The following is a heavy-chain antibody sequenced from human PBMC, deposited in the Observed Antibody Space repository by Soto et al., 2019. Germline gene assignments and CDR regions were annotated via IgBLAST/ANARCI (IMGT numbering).Heavy chain of an antibody. CDR3: ARARIVGANYDYAFDI. CDR1: GFTFSSYG. D-gene: IGHD1-26*01. V-gene: IGHV3-30*03. CDR2: ISYDGSNK. Sequence: QVQLVESGGGVVQPGRSLRLSCAASGFTFSSYGMHWVRQAPGKGLEGGAVISYDGSNKYYADSVKGRFTISRDKSKNTLYLQMNSLRAEDTAVYYCARARIVGANYDYAFDIWGQGTMVIVSS. J-gene: IGHJ3*02.